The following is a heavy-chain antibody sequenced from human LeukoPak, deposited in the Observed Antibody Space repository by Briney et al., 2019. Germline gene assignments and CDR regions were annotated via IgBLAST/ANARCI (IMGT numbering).Heavy chain of an antibody. CDR1: GFTFSIYW. Sequence: GGSLRLSCEASGFTFSIYWMNWVRQAPGKGLEWVANIQQDGGVTHYVDSVKGRFTISRDNARNSLYLQMNDLRAEDTAVYYCARVCCASGSHDYWGQGTLVTVSS. D-gene: IGHD3-10*01. CDR3: ARVCCASGSHDY. V-gene: IGHV3-7*04. CDR2: IQQDGGVT. J-gene: IGHJ4*02.